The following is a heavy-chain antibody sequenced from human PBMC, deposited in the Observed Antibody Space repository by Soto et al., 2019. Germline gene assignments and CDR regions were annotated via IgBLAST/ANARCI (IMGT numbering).Heavy chain of an antibody. D-gene: IGHD2-21*02. J-gene: IGHJ4*02. CDR3: ANHRGFLVTQYFFDY. CDR2: ISNSGGST. CDR1: GFTFKNYA. V-gene: IGHV3-23*01. Sequence: ETLSLTCTASGFTFKNYAMSWVRQAPGKGLEWVSSISNSGGSTYYADSVQGRFTISRDNSKNTLSLQMNSLRAEDTAIYYCANHRGFLVTQYFFDYWGQGTLVTVSS.